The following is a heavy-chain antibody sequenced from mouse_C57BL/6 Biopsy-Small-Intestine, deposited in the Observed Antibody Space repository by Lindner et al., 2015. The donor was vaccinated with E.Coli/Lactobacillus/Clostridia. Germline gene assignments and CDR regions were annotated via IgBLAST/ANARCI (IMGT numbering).Heavy chain of an antibody. CDR3: ARGKSYYDNSGYVVY. Sequence: SVKVSCKASGYTFTGYYMHWVRQAPGQGLEWMGWINPNSGGTNYAQKFQGRVTMTRDTSISTAYMELSRLRSDDTAVCYCARGKSYYDNSGYVVYWGQGILVTVSS. D-gene: IGHD2-12*01. CDR1: GYTFTGYY. J-gene: IGHJ4*01. V-gene: IGHV1-53*01. CDR2: INPNSGGT.